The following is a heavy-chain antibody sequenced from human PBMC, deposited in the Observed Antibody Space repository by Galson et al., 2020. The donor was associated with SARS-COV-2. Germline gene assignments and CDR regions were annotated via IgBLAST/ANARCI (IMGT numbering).Heavy chain of an antibody. CDR1: GFTFSSYW. CDR3: ARGGSGSGTSMDNWFDP. V-gene: IGHV3-74*01. D-gene: IGHD3-10*01. CDR2: IETDGSIT. J-gene: IGHJ5*02. Sequence: GGSLRLSCAASGFTFSSYWMHWVRQAPGKGLVWVSRIETDGSITTYADSVKGRFTISRDNAKNTLYLQMNSLRVEDTAVYYCARGGSGSGTSMDNWFDPWGQGTLVTVSS.